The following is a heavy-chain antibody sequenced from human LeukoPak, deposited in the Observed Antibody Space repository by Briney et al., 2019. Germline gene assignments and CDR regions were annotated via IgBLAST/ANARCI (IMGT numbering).Heavy chain of an antibody. V-gene: IGHV3-7*03. D-gene: IGHD1-26*01. CDR2: IKQDGSEK. Sequence: GGSLRLSCAASGFTFSSYWMSWVRQAPGKGLEWVANIKQDGSEKYYVDSVKGRFTISRDNAKNSLYLQMNSLRAEDTALYFCGKKAQYNGNYPLDYWGQGTLVTVSS. CDR1: GFTFSSYW. J-gene: IGHJ4*02. CDR3: GKKAQYNGNYPLDY.